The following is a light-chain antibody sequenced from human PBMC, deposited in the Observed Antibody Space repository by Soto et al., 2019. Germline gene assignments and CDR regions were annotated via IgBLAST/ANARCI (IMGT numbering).Light chain of an antibody. Sequence: EIVMTQSPATLSVFPGERATLSCRASQSVSSNLAWYQQKPGQAPRLLIYGASTRATGIPARFSGSGSGTEFTLTISSLQSEDFAVYYCQQYNNWHMYTFGQGTKLEIK. J-gene: IGKJ2*01. CDR3: QQYNNWHMYT. V-gene: IGKV3-15*01. CDR1: QSVSSN. CDR2: GAS.